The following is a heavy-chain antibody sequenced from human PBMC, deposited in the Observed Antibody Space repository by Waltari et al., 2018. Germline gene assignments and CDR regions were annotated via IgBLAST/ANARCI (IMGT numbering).Heavy chain of an antibody. Sequence: QVQLQESGPGLMKPSETLSLICSVSGGSISTHFWGWIRQPPGKTLEWIGNIYSSGSTNYNPSLTSRVTISLDMSKNQFSLKLRSVSAADTAVYYCARASYGSGSSWFDPWGQGNLVTVSS. V-gene: IGHV4-59*11. CDR3: ARASYGSGSSWFDP. J-gene: IGHJ5*02. CDR2: IYSSGST. D-gene: IGHD3-10*01. CDR1: GGSISTHF.